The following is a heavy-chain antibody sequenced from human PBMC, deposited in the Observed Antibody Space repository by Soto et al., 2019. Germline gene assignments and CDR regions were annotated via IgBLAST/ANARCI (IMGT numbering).Heavy chain of an antibody. Sequence: GGSLRLSCTASGFTFGDYAMSWFRQAPGKGLEWVGFIRSKAYGGTTEYAASVKGRFTISRDDSKSIAYLQMNSLKTEDTAVYYCTRQLGFWSGYYFYIDYWGQGTLVTVSS. CDR1: GFTFGDYA. V-gene: IGHV3-49*03. CDR2: IRSKAYGGTT. CDR3: TRQLGFWSGYYFYIDY. J-gene: IGHJ4*02. D-gene: IGHD3-3*01.